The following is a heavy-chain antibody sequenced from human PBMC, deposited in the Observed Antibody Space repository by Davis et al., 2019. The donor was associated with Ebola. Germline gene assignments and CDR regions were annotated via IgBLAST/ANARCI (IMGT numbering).Heavy chain of an antibody. V-gene: IGHV4-59*01. Sequence: PSETLSLTCTVSGGSISSYYWSWIRQPPGKGLEWIGYIYYSGSTNYNPSLKSRVTISVDTSKNQFSLKLSSVTAADTAVYYCARGTLGYCSSTSCLLFDPWGQGTLVTVSS. CDR2: IYYSGST. CDR1: GGSISSYY. CDR3: ARGTLGYCSSTSCLLFDP. J-gene: IGHJ5*02. D-gene: IGHD2-2*01.